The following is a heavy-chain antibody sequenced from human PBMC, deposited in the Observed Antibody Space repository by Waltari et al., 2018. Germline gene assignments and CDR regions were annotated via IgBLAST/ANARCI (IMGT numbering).Heavy chain of an antibody. CDR3: AHRPNYDFWSGYYPALFDY. D-gene: IGHD3-3*01. J-gene: IGHJ4*02. CDR1: GFSLSTSGVG. CDR2: IYWNDVK. Sequence: QITLKESGPTLVKPTQTLTLTCTFSGFSLSTSGVGVGWIRQPPGKALEWLALIYWNDVKRYSPSLKSRLTITKDTSKNQVVLTMTNMDPVDTATYYCAHRPNYDFWSGYYPALFDYWGQGTLVTVSS. V-gene: IGHV2-5*01.